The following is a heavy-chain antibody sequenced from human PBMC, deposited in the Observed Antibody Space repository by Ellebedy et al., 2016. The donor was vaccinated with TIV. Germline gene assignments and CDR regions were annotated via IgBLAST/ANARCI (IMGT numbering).Heavy chain of an antibody. Sequence: GESLKISCAASGSTFSTYWRSWVRQTPGKGLEWVAGIKQDGTADYYVDSVRGRFTISRDNAKNSLYLQMNNLRVEDTGVYYCTTQWELYDWGPGTLVSVSS. CDR1: GSTFSTYW. CDR2: IKQDGTAD. D-gene: IGHD1-26*01. J-gene: IGHJ4*02. V-gene: IGHV3-7*01. CDR3: TTQWELYD.